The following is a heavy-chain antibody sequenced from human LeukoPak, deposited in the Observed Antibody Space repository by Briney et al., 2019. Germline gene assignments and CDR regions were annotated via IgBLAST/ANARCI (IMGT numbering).Heavy chain of an antibody. D-gene: IGHD2-15*01. CDR2: INPNSGGT. V-gene: IGHV1-2*06. J-gene: IGHJ4*02. CDR3: ARERAVQGYCSGGRRYINDY. Sequence: GASVKVSCTASGYNFSGYYMHWVRQAPGQGLEWMGRINPNSGGTNYAQKFQGRVTMTRDTSISTAYMELTRLTSDDTAVYYCARERAVQGYCSGGRRYINDYWGQGTLVTVSS. CDR1: GYNFSGYY.